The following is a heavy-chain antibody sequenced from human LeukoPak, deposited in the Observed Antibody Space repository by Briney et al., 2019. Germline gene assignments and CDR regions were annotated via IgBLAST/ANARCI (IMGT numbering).Heavy chain of an antibody. CDR2: ISDSGNT. CDR3: ARDGLRGVPSDAFDI. V-gene: IGHV1-18*04. D-gene: IGHD3-10*01. Sequence: ASVKVSCKASGHSFSTYDISWVRQAPGQGLEWMGWISDSGNTNYAQKFQGRVTMTTDRSTRTAYMELRSLRSDDTAVYYCARDGLRGVPSDAFDIWGQGTMVTVSS. J-gene: IGHJ3*02. CDR1: GHSFSTYD.